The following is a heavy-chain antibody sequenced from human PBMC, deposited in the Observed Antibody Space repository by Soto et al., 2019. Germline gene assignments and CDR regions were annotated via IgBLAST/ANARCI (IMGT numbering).Heavy chain of an antibody. V-gene: IGHV3-21*01. CDR2: ISSSSSYI. J-gene: IGHJ4*02. D-gene: IGHD2-15*01. CDR3: ARSGGYCSGGSCYSDY. Sequence: GGSLRLSCAASGFTFSSYSMIWVRQAPGKGLEWVSSISSSSSYIYYADSVKGRFTISRDNAKNSLYLQMNSLRAEDTAVYYCARSGGYCSGGSCYSDYWGQGTLVTVSS. CDR1: GFTFSSYS.